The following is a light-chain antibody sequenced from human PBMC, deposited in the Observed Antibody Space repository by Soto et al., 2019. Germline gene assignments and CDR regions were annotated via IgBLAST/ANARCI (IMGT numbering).Light chain of an antibody. CDR3: SSYTSSSTLGHVV. CDR2: DVS. V-gene: IGLV2-14*01. CDR1: SSDVGGYNY. J-gene: IGLJ2*01. Sequence: QSALTQPASVSGSPGQSITISCTGTSSDVGGYNYVSWYQQHPGKAPKLMIYDVSNRPSGVSNRFSGSKSGNTASLTNSGLQAEDEADYYCSSYTSSSTLGHVVFGGGTKVTVL.